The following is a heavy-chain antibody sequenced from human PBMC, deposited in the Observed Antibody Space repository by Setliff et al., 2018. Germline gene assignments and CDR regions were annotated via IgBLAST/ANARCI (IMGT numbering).Heavy chain of an antibody. CDR1: GDSIFDNY. D-gene: IGHD2-8*02. CDR3: ARLSPYNTGPPFDY. CDR2: ISYTGST. J-gene: IGHJ4*02. V-gene: IGHV4-59*08. Sequence: TSETLSLTCSVSGDSIFDNYWSWIRQSPGRGLEWIAYISYTGSTNYNPSLKSRVTISLDTSKSHFSLNLRSVTAADTAVYYCARLSPYNTGPPFDYWGQGTLVTVSS.